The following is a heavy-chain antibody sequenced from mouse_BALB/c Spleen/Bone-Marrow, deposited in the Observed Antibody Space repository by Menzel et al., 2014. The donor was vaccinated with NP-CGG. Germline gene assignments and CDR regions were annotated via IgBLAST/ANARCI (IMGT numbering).Heavy chain of an antibody. D-gene: IGHD2-4*01. J-gene: IGHJ4*01. Sequence: VQLQQSGPELVKPGASVKMSCKASGYTFTGYVMHWVKQKPGQGLEWIGYINPYSDGTKYNEKFKGKATLTSDKSSSTANMELSSLTSEDSAVYYCAREGGLRRGDYYVMDYWGQGTSVTVSS. V-gene: IGHV1-14*01. CDR2: INPYSDGT. CDR1: GYTFTGYV. CDR3: AREGGLRRGDYYVMDY.